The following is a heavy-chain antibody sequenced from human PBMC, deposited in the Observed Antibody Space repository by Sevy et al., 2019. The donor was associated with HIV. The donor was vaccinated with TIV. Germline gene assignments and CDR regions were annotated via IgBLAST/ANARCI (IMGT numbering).Heavy chain of an antibody. CDR3: TGWKAPQSIFDY. V-gene: IGHV3-49*04. Sequence: GGSLRLSCTASGFTFGDYCMSWVRQAPGKGLEWVAFLKSDVYGGTVDHAASVRGRFVISRDDSKTIAYLQMNDLKTEDTGVYYCTGWKAPQSIFDYWGQGALVTVS. D-gene: IGHD1-1*01. CDR1: GFTFGDYC. J-gene: IGHJ4*02. CDR2: LKSDVYGGTV.